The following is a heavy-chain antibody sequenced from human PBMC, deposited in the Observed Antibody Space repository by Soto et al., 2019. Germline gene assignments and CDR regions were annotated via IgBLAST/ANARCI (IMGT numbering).Heavy chain of an antibody. D-gene: IGHD6-13*01. V-gene: IGHV4-30-2*01. CDR2: IYQSGDT. CDR1: GGSIGSGGYS. J-gene: IGHJ6*02. CDR3: ARGESGQQLPPDDYFGLDV. Sequence: PSETLSLTCAVSGGSIGSGGYSWSWIRQPPGKGLEWIGYIYQSGDTYYNPSLKSRVTISENRSKNQFSLKLNSVTAADTAVYYCARGESGQQLPPDDYFGLDVWGQGTTVTVSS.